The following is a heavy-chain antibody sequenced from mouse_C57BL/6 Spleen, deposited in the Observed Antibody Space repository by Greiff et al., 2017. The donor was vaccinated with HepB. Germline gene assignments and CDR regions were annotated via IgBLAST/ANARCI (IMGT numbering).Heavy chain of an antibody. J-gene: IGHJ4*01. CDR2: IYPGSGST. CDR3: ARYDYDVGYAMDY. Sequence: VQLQQPGAELVKPGASVKMSCKASGYTFTSYWITWVKQRPGQGLEWIGDIYPGSGSTNYNEKFKSKATLTVDTSSSTAYMQLSSLTSEYSAVYYCARYDYDVGYAMDYWGQGTSVTVSS. V-gene: IGHV1-55*01. CDR1: GYTFTSYW. D-gene: IGHD2-4*01.